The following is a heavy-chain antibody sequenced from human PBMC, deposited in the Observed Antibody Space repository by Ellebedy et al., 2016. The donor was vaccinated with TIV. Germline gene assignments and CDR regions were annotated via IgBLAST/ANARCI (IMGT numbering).Heavy chain of an antibody. D-gene: IGHD5-24*01. CDR2: IYYTGST. Sequence: MPSETLSLTCTVSGGSISSYYWSWIRQTPGRGLEWIGYIYYTGSTNYNPSLTSRVTISLDTSKNQFSLRLSSVTAADTAVYYCAREMATIKPSSYWYFDLWGRGTLVTVSS. V-gene: IGHV4-59*01. J-gene: IGHJ2*01. CDR3: AREMATIKPSSYWYFDL. CDR1: GGSISSYY.